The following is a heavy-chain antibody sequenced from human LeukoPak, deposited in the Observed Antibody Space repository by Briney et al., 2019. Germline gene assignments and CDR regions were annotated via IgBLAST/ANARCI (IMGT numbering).Heavy chain of an antibody. J-gene: IGHJ4*02. D-gene: IGHD3-22*01. V-gene: IGHV1-46*01. CDR2: INPSGGST. CDR1: GYTFTSYY. CDR3: ARDRRVGYYDSSGYPYEPYYFDY. Sequence: ASVKVSCKASGYTFTSYYMHWVRQAPGQGLEWMGIINPSGGSTSYAQKFQGRVTMTRDTSTSTVYTELSSLRSEDTAVYYCARDRRVGYYDSSGYPYEPYYFDYWGQGTLVTVSS.